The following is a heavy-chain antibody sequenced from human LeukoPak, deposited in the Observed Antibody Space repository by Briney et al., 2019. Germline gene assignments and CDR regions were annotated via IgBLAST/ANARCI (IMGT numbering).Heavy chain of an antibody. CDR2: INHSGST. Sequence: SETLSLTCAVYGGSFSGYYWSWIRQPPGKGLEWIGEINHSGSTNYNPSLKSRVTISVDTSKNQFSLKLSSATAADTAVYYCARAFYSSSWYGSYWFDPWGQGTLVTVSS. V-gene: IGHV4-34*01. CDR1: GGSFSGYY. CDR3: ARAFYSSSWYGSYWFDP. D-gene: IGHD6-13*01. J-gene: IGHJ5*02.